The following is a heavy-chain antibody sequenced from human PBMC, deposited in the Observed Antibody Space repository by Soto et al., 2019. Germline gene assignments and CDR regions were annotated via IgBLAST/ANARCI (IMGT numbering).Heavy chain of an antibody. J-gene: IGHJ4*02. CDR1: GFNFSSYG. Sequence: GGSLRLSCAASGFNFSSYGMHWVRQAPGKGLEWVAVIWYDGSNKYYADSVKGRFTISRDNSKNTLYLQMNSLRAEDTAVYYCARDRLPYYYGSGSYLYYWGQGTLVTVSS. CDR3: ARDRLPYYYGSGSYLYY. D-gene: IGHD3-10*01. V-gene: IGHV3-33*01. CDR2: IWYDGSNK.